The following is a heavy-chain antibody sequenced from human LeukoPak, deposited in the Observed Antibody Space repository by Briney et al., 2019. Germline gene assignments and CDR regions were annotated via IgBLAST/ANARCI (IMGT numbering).Heavy chain of an antibody. V-gene: IGHV4-34*01. CDR3: ARDGYGSGSPYAFDV. CDR2: INHSGST. J-gene: IGHJ3*01. D-gene: IGHD3-10*01. CDR1: GGSFSGYY. Sequence: SETLSLTCAVYGGSFSGYYWSWIRQPPGKGLEWIGEINHSGSTNYNPSLKSRVTISVDTSKNQFSLKLSSVTAADTAVYYCARDGYGSGSPYAFDVWGQGTMVTVSS.